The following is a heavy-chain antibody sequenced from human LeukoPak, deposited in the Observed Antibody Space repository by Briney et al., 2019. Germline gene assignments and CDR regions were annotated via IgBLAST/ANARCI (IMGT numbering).Heavy chain of an antibody. J-gene: IGHJ5*02. D-gene: IGHD6-6*01. CDR3: TRQYSSSHHSDL. CDR2: ISHSGST. CDR1: GGSFSGYY. Sequence: PSDTLSLTCAVHGGSFSGYYWSWIRQSPGKGLEWIGEISHSGSTNYHPSLRSRVTISLDTSKNEFSLKLTSVTAADTAVYYCTRQYSSSHHSDLRGQGTQVTVSS. V-gene: IGHV4-34*01.